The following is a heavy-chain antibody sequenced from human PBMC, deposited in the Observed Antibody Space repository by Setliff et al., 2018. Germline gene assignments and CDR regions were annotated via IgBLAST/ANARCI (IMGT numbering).Heavy chain of an antibody. Sequence: ASVKVSCKASGYTFSNYGITWVRQAPGQGLEWMGWISAYSGNTKYAQKLQGRVIMTTDTSTNTAYLDLRSLRSDDTAVYYCERLVRYCTTTSCQRTSGDDFWGQGTLVTVSS. CDR3: ERLVRYCTTTSCQRTSGDDF. J-gene: IGHJ4*02. D-gene: IGHD2-2*01. CDR1: GYTFSNYG. V-gene: IGHV1-18*01. CDR2: ISAYSGNT.